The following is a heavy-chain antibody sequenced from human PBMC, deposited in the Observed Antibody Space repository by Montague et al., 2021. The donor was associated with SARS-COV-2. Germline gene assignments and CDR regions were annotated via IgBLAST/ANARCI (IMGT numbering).Heavy chain of an antibody. CDR1: PVSDGPIRSSTYS. CDR2: IDYXGNT. D-gene: IGHD6-13*01. J-gene: IGHJ1*01. CDR3: ARDSYSRSWFKY. V-gene: IGHV4-39*02. Sequence: SETLSLTCTVSPVSDGPIRSSTYSWGWIRQSPGKGLEWIGSIDYXGNTDYNPSLKSRVTMSDDTSKSQLSLRVRSVTAADTAIYYCARDSYSRSWFKYWGQGTLVTVSS.